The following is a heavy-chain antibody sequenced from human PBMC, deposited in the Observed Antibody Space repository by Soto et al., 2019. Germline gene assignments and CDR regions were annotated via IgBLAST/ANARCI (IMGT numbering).Heavy chain of an antibody. V-gene: IGHV4-31*03. D-gene: IGHD3-16*01. CDR1: GDSINSGGYH. CDR3: ARAPLAMRAPGGFDR. CDR2: VEYSGGT. Sequence: PSETLSLTCIVSGDSINSGGYHWGWIRQPPGKGLEWIGGVEYSGGTYYSPSLNSRVTISVDTSKRQFSLRLSSVTAADTAVYYCARAPLAMRAPGGFDRWGQGTLVTVSS. J-gene: IGHJ4*02.